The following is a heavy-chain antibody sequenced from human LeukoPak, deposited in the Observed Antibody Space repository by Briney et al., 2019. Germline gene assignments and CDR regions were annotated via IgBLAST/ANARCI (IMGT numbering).Heavy chain of an antibody. J-gene: IGHJ4*02. Sequence: GGSLRLSCAASGFTFSSYSMNWVRQAPGKGLEWVSYISSSSSTIYYADSVKGRFTISRDNAKNSLYLQMNSLRAEDTAVYYCARVGDIVATISGAFDYWGQGTLVTVSS. CDR1: GFTFSSYS. V-gene: IGHV3-48*04. D-gene: IGHD5-12*01. CDR3: ARVGDIVATISGAFDY. CDR2: ISSSSSTI.